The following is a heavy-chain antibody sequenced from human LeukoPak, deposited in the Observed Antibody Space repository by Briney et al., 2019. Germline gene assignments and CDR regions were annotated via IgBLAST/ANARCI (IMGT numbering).Heavy chain of an antibody. Sequence: PSQTLSLTCAVSGGSISSGGYSWSWIRQPPGKGLEWIGYIYHSGSTYYNPSLKSRVTISVDRSKNQFSLKLSSVTAADTAVYYCARDSRDGYNHGSDAFDIWGQGTMVTVSS. D-gene: IGHD5-24*01. CDR3: ARDSRDGYNHGSDAFDI. CDR2: IYHSGST. J-gene: IGHJ3*02. CDR1: GGSISSGGYS. V-gene: IGHV4-30-2*01.